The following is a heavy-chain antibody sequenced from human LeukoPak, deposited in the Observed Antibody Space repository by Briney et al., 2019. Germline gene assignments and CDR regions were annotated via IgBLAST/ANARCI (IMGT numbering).Heavy chain of an antibody. CDR3: ARVKSAIGAYYYDGSGYYYLDY. Sequence: PSETLSLTCTVSGGSISSHYWSWLRQPPGKGLQWIGYIHYSGSTNWNPSLKSRVIISVDTSKNQFSLKLSSVTAADTAVYYCARVKSAIGAYYYDGSGYYYLDYWGQGTLVTVSS. D-gene: IGHD3-22*01. CDR2: IHYSGST. V-gene: IGHV4-59*11. CDR1: GGSISSHY. J-gene: IGHJ4*02.